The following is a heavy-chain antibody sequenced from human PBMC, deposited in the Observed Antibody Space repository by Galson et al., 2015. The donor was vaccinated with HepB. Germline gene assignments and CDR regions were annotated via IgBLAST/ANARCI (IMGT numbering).Heavy chain of an antibody. CDR1: GFTFSSYA. CDR3: ATRIAAAGTGYFDY. V-gene: IGHV3-23*01. CDR2: ISGSGGST. D-gene: IGHD6-13*01. J-gene: IGHJ4*02. Sequence: SLRLSCAASGFTFSSYAMSWVRQAPGKGLEWVSAISGSGGSTYYADSVKGRFTISRDNSKNTLYLQMNSLRAEDTAVYYCATRIAAAGTGYFDYWGQGTLVTVSS.